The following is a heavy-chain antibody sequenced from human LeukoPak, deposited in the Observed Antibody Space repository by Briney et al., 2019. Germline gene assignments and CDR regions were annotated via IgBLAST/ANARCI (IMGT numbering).Heavy chain of an antibody. Sequence: GGSLRLSCAASGFTFSSYAMSWVRQAPGKGLEWVSAISGSGGSTYYADSVKGRFTISRDNSKNTLYLQMNSLRAEDTAVYYCAKQGVEAYYYDRSGYYYFDCWGQGTLVTVSS. CDR1: GFTFSSYA. CDR3: AKQGVEAYYYDRSGYYYFDC. D-gene: IGHD3-22*01. V-gene: IGHV3-23*01. CDR2: ISGSGGST. J-gene: IGHJ4*02.